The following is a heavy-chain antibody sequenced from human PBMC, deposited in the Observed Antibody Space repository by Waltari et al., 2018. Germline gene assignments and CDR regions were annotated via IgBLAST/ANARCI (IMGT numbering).Heavy chain of an antibody. J-gene: IGHJ4*02. CDR2: IYSGVSA. D-gene: IGHD3-16*01. V-gene: IGHV3-53*01. CDR1: GFAVSDDY. Sequence: EVQVVESGGGLIQPGGSLRLSCAASGFAVSDDYMRWVRKAPGKGLGWVAVIYSGVSAYYADAVKGRFTISRDSSENTFYLQMSSLRVEDTAVYYCARGPPISAKWELCWFDYWGQGTLVTVSS. CDR3: ARGPPISAKWELCWFDY.